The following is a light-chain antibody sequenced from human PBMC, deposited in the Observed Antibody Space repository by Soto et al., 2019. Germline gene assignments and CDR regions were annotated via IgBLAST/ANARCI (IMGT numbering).Light chain of an antibody. Sequence: DTVMTQSPLSLPVTPGEPASISCKSSQSLLHSNGYNYVDWYLQKPGQSPQLLISLASNRASGVPDRFSGSGSGTDFTLTISRVEAEDVGVYYCMQPLQAPPPFGQGPKVEIK. CDR3: MQPLQAPPP. J-gene: IGKJ1*01. CDR1: QSLLHSNGYNY. V-gene: IGKV2-28*01. CDR2: LAS.